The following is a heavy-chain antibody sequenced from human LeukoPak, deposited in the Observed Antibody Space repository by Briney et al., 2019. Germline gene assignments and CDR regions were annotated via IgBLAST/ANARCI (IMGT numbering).Heavy chain of an antibody. CDR2: MYHTGRT. CDR1: GYSISSGYY. Sequence: KTSETLSLTCTVSGYSISSGYYWGWIRQPPGQGLEWIGSMYHTGRTYYNQSLKSRVTISVDTSKNQFSLKLSSVTAADTAVYYCARVKNTDAFDFWGQGTMVTVSS. V-gene: IGHV4-38-2*02. CDR3: ARVKNTDAFDF. D-gene: IGHD2/OR15-2a*01. J-gene: IGHJ3*01.